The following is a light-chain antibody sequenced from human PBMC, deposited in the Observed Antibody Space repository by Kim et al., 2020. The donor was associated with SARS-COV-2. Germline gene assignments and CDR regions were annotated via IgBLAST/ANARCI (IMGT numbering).Light chain of an antibody. CDR2: DVS. V-gene: IGLV2-14*03. J-gene: IGLJ2*01. CDR3: SSYTSSSTVV. CDR1: SSDVGGYTY. Sequence: GQSITNSLSATSSDVGGYTYVSWYQQHPGTAPKLMIYDVSNRPSGVSNRFSGSKSGNTASLTISGLQAVDEADYYCSSYTSSSTVVFGGGTQLTVL.